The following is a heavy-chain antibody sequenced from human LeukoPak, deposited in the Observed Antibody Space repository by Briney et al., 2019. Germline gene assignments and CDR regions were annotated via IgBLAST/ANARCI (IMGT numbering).Heavy chain of an antibody. V-gene: IGHV1-2*02. CDR3: ARVWGAVAGTDYFDY. CDR2: INPNSGGT. Sequence: ASVKVFCKASGYTFTGYYMHWVRQAPGQGLEWMGWINPNSGGTNYAQKFQGRVTMTRDTSISTAYMELSRLRSDDTAVHYCARVWGAVAGTDYFDYWGQGTLVTVSS. D-gene: IGHD6-19*01. CDR1: GYTFTGYY. J-gene: IGHJ4*02.